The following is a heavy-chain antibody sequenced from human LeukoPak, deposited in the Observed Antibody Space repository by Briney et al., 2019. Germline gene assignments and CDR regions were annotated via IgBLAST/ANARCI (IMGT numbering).Heavy chain of an antibody. D-gene: IGHD2-2*02. CDR3: ATIVVVPAAIPFDY. J-gene: IGHJ4*02. V-gene: IGHV3-21*01. CDR2: ISSSSSYI. CDR1: GFTFSSYS. Sequence: GGSLRLSCAASGFTFSSYSMNWVRQAPGKGLEWVSSISSSSSYIYYADSVKGRFTISRDNAKNSLYLQMNSLRAEDTAVYYCATIVVVPAAIPFDYWGQGTLVTVSS.